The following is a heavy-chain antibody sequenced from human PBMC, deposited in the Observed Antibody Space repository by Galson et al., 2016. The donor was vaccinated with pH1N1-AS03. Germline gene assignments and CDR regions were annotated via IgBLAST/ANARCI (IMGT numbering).Heavy chain of an antibody. CDR1: GFSFDIYA. Sequence: SLRLSCAASGFSFDIYAMTWVRQAPGKGLEWVSGISGSGGATYYADSVKGRFTISSDNAKNTVLLQMHSLRAEDTARSYCAKLYSGGWLLLPFDSWGPGTVVTVSS. CDR3: AKLYSGGWLLLPFDS. J-gene: IGHJ4*02. CDR2: ISGSGGAT. D-gene: IGHD5-24*01. V-gene: IGHV3-23*01.